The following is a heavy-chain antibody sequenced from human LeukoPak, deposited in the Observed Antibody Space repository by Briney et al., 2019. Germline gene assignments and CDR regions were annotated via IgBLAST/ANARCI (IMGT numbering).Heavy chain of an antibody. J-gene: IGHJ3*02. CDR3: ARDSSGSADAFDI. CDR1: GFTFSDYT. D-gene: IGHD3-22*01. CDR2: ISSSSSYI. V-gene: IGHV3-21*01. Sequence: GGSLRLSCAASGFTFSDYTMNWVRQAPGKGLEWVSSISSSSSYIYYADSVKGRFTISRDNAKNSLYLQMSSLRAEDTAVYYCARDSSGSADAFDIWGQGTMVTVSS.